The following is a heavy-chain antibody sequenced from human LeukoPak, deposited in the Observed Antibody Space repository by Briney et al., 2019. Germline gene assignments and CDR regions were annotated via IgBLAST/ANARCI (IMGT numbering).Heavy chain of an antibody. CDR2: MSADGSLE. CDR1: GFIFSNYA. V-gene: IGHV3-30*03. Sequence: GGSLRLSCEASGFIFSNYAMNWVRQAPGKGLEWVAIMSADGSLEFYGDSVKGRFAISRDNSKSTLFLQMNNVRANDTALYHCARDSGIWFGTRDAFDIWGQGTMVTVST. D-gene: IGHD3-10*01. J-gene: IGHJ3*02. CDR3: ARDSGIWFGTRDAFDI.